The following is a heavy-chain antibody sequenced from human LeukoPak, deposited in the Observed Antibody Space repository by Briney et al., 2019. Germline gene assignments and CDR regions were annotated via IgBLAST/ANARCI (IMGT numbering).Heavy chain of an antibody. CDR1: RYSITRGYY. CDR2: IFHIGST. V-gene: IGHV4-38-2*02. D-gene: IGHD3-10*01. Sequence: SETPSLTCALSRYSITRGYYWGWFRQPPGKGLEWIGRIFHIGSTYYNPSLKSRVTISVDTSKNQFSLKLSSVPAADTAVYYCARDGGAYYYGSGSYDTKIFFEIPFDPWGQGTLVTVSS. J-gene: IGHJ5*02. CDR3: ARDGGAYYYGSGSYDTKIFFEIPFDP.